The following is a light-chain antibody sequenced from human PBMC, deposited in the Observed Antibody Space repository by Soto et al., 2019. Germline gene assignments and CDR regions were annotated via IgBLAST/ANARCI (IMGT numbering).Light chain of an antibody. Sequence: SYELTQPPSVSVAPGKTARITCEGNNIGTKSVHWNQQKPGQAPVLVIYNDSGRPSGVPERFSGSNSGNTATLTISRVEDGYEADYYCQVLDSRSDHRVFGGGTKLTVL. J-gene: IGLJ2*01. CDR2: NDS. CDR1: NIGTKS. V-gene: IGLV3-21*04. CDR3: QVLDSRSDHRV.